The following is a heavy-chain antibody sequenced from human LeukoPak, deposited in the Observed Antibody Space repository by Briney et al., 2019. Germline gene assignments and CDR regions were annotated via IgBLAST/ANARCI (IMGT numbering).Heavy chain of an antibody. V-gene: IGHV4-59*08. D-gene: IGHD3-9*01. J-gene: IGHJ4*02. CDR3: ARHGGLFRYDILTLDY. Sequence: SETLSLTCAVYGGSFSGYYWSWIRQPPGKGLEWIGYIYYSGSTNYNPSLKSRVTISVDTSKNQFSLKLSSVTAADTAVYYCARHGGLFRYDILTLDYWGQGTLVTVSS. CDR1: GGSFSGYY. CDR2: IYYSGST.